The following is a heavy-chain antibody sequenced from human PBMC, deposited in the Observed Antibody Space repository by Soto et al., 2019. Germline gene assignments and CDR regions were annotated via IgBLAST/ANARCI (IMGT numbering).Heavy chain of an antibody. CDR3: AKRRGAGGHFGY. V-gene: IGHV3-23*01. J-gene: IGHJ4*02. CDR2: VSIGGST. CDR1: GFTFSSYD. Sequence: GGSLRLSCAASGFTFSSYDMGWVRQGPGKGLEWVAVVSIGGSTHYADSVRGRFTISRDNSKNTLSLQMHSLTAEDTAVYFCAKRRGAGGHFGYWGQGALVTVSS. D-gene: IGHD2-15*01.